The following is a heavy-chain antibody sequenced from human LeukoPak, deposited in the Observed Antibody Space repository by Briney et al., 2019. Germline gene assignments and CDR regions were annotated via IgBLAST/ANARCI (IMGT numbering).Heavy chain of an antibody. Sequence: GGPLRLSCAPSGLTLSSYWVSWVRQAPGKGREWLANIKQDGSEKHYVHSVKSRFTISRDNAKNSLYLQMNSLRAEDTAVYYCAREYVGSSSWYYYYYYMDVWGKGTTVTVSS. CDR2: IKQDGSEK. CDR3: AREYVGSSSWYYYYYYMDV. V-gene: IGHV3-7*01. J-gene: IGHJ6*03. D-gene: IGHD6-13*01. CDR1: GLTLSSYW.